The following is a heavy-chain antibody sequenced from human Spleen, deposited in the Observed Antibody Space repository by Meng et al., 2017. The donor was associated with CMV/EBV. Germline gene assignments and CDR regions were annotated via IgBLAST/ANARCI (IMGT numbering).Heavy chain of an antibody. CDR1: GFTFRNFA. CDR3: AKGGSYEASTHFDY. Sequence: GESLKISCAASGFTFRNFAMTWVLQAPGKGLEWVSAISGSGGSTYYADSVKGRFTISRDNSKNTLYLQMNSLRAEDTAVYYCAKGGSYEASTHFDYWGQGTLVTVSS. J-gene: IGHJ4*02. D-gene: IGHD1-26*01. CDR2: ISGSGGST. V-gene: IGHV3-23*01.